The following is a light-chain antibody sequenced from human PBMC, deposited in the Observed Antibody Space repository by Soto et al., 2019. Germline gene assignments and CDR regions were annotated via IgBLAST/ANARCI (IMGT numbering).Light chain of an antibody. CDR1: QSVSSTY. J-gene: IGKJ3*01. CDR3: QQSDTSAFS. CDR2: GAS. Sequence: EIVLTQSPGTLSLSPGERATLSCRASQSVSSTYLAWYQQKPGQAPRLLIYGASTRATGIPDRISGSGSGTDFTLTISRLEPEDSAVYYCQQSDTSAFSFGPGTKLDIK. V-gene: IGKV3-20*01.